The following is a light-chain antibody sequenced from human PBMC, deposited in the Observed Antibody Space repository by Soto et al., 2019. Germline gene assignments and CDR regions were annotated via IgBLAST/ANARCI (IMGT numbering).Light chain of an antibody. J-gene: IGKJ4*01. V-gene: IGKV3-15*01. CDR1: QVIGDT. CDR3: QPYNNWPLT. CDR2: GTS. Sequence: EVVMRQSPATLSVSPGGGATLSCRASQVIGDTLAWYQHKPGQTPRLLIYGTSTRATGVPTRFSGSRSGAEFTLTINSLQSEDFAVYYCQPYNNWPLTFGGGTKVDIK.